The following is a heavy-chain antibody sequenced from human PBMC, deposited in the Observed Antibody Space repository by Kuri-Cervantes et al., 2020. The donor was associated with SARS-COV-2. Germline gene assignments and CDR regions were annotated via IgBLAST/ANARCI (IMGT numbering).Heavy chain of an antibody. Sequence: SETLSLTCTVSGGSISSSSYYWSWIRQPAGKGLEWIGRIYTSGSTNYNPSLKSRVTISVDTSKNQFSLKLSSVTAADTAVYYCALGPKYPGHYWGQGTLVTVSS. CDR2: IYTSGST. CDR3: ALGPKYPGHY. V-gene: IGHV4-61*02. CDR1: GGSISSSSYY. J-gene: IGHJ4*02. D-gene: IGHD2/OR15-2a*01.